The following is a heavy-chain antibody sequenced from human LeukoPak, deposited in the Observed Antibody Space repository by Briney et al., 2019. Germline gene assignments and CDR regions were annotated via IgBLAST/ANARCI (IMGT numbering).Heavy chain of an antibody. CDR3: ATGTYGYGYNYFDC. J-gene: IGHJ4*02. D-gene: IGHD5-18*01. CDR1: GYTFTSYG. CDR2: FDPEEGET. Sequence: ASVKVSCKASGYTFTSYGMSWVRQAPGQGLEWMGGFDPEEGETTYAQKFQGRVTMTEDTSTDTAYMELSSLRSDDTAVYYCATGTYGYGYNYFDCWGQGTLVTVSS. V-gene: IGHV1-24*01.